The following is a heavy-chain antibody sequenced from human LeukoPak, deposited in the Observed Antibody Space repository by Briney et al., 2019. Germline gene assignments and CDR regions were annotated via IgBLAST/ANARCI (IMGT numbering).Heavy chain of an antibody. Sequence: GASVKVSCRASGYNFTDYYIHWVRRAPGQGLEWMGWVDPRTGVTRCTQKFQGRVTMTRDTSISTVYLDLNGLTFDDTAVYYCATDNYGMLDYWGQGTLVTVSS. D-gene: IGHD3-9*01. CDR3: ATDNYGMLDY. CDR1: GYNFTDYY. V-gene: IGHV1-2*02. J-gene: IGHJ4*02. CDR2: VDPRTGVT.